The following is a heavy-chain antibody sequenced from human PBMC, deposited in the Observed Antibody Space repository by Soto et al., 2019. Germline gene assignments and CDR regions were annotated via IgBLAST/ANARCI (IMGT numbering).Heavy chain of an antibody. Sequence: PGGSLRLSCAASGFTFSSYAMHWVRQAPGKGLEWVAVISYDGSNKYYADSVKGRFTISRDNSKNTLYLQMNSLRAEDTAVYYCARDFARYLPALYYFDYWGQGTLVTVSS. V-gene: IGHV3-30-3*01. CDR3: ARDFARYLPALYYFDY. CDR1: GFTFSSYA. D-gene: IGHD2-2*02. CDR2: ISYDGSNK. J-gene: IGHJ4*02.